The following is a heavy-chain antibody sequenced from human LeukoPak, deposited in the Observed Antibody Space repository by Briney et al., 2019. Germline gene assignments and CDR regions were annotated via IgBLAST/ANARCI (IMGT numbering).Heavy chain of an antibody. CDR2: IYYSGST. D-gene: IGHD6-19*01. V-gene: IGHV4-59*11. CDR3: ARARAVAGKEAEYYFDY. CDR1: GGSISSHY. Sequence: PSETLSLTCTVSGGSISSHYWSWIRQPPGKGLEWIGYIYYSGSTNYNPSLKSRVTISVDTSKNQFSLKLSSVTAADTAVYYCARARAVAGKEAEYYFDYWGQGTLVTVSS. J-gene: IGHJ4*02.